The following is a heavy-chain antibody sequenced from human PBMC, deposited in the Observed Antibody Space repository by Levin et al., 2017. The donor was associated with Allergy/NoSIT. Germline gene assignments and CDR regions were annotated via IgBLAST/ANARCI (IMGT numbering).Heavy chain of an antibody. CDR2: IKQDGSET. J-gene: IGHJ6*02. CDR3: AREEGWGYDYGMDV. CDR1: GFTFTSFW. V-gene: IGHV3-7*01. D-gene: IGHD3-16*01. Sequence: GGSLRLSCAASGFTFTSFWMTWVRQVPGKGLEWVANIKQDGSETYYVDSVKGRFTISRDNAKNSVYLQMNSLRVDDTAVYYCAREEGWGYDYGMDVWGQGTTVTVSS.